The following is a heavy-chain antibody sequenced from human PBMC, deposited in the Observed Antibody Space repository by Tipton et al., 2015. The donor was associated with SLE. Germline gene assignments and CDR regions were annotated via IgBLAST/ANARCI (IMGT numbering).Heavy chain of an antibody. CDR3: AKDDPEAAPRETFDY. V-gene: IGHV3-30*02. J-gene: IGHJ4*02. D-gene: IGHD6-6*01. CDR1: GFTFSSYG. Sequence: SLRLSCAASGFTFSSYGMHWVRQAPGKGLEWVAFIRYDGSNKYYADSVKGRFTISRDNSKNTLYLQMNSLRAEDTAVYYCAKDDPEAAPRETFDYWGQGTLVTVSS. CDR2: IRYDGSNK.